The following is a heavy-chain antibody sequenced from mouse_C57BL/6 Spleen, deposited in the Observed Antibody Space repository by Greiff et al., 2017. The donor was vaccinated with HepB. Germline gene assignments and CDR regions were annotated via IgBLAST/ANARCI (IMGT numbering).Heavy chain of an antibody. J-gene: IGHJ3*01. CDR3: ARVEYRFAY. Sequence: EVKLVESGGGLVKPGGSLKLSCAASGFTFSDYGMHWVRQAPEKGLEWVAYISSGSSTIYYADTVKGRFTISRDNAKNTLFLQMTSLRSEDTAMYYCARVEYRFAYWGQGTLVTVSA. CDR2: ISSGSSTI. D-gene: IGHD5-2*01. CDR1: GFTFSDYG. V-gene: IGHV5-17*01.